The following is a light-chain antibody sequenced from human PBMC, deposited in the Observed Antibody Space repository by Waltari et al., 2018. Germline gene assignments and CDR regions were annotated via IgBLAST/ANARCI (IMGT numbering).Light chain of an antibody. V-gene: IGKV1-9*01. CDR2: AAS. CDR1: QGIRSY. J-gene: IGKJ4*01. CDR3: QQVNNYPLT. Sequence: RVTITCRASQGIRSYLAWYQQKPEKAPKLLIYAASTLQSGVPSRFSGSGSGTDFTLTISSLQPEDFATYYCQQVNNYPLTFGGGTKVEIK.